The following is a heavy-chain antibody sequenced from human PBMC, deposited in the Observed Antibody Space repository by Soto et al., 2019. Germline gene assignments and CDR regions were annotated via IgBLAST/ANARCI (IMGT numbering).Heavy chain of an antibody. CDR1: GVTLGNHV. CDR3: GNGLENHYNYDY. J-gene: IGHJ4*02. D-gene: IGHD3-16*01. V-gene: IGHV3-23*01. CDR2: INSRGDNT. Sequence: GGSPRPPCAAPGVTLGNHVISRVLQAPGKGPEWVSSINSRGDNTYYAGSVRGRFTISRDNSKSTLYLQMNSLRAEDTAVYYCGNGLENHYNYDYWGQGTLVTVSS.